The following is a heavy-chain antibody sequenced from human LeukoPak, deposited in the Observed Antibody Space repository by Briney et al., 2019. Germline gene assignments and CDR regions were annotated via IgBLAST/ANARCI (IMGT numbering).Heavy chain of an antibody. CDR3: AREWELLEGLFDY. V-gene: IGHV4-59*12. CDR1: GGSISSYY. CDR2: IYYSGST. D-gene: IGHD1-26*01. Sequence: SETLSLTCTVSGGSISSYYWSWIRQPPGKGLEWIGYIYYSGSTNYNPSLKSRVTISVDTSKNQFSLKLSSVTAADTAVYYCAREWELLEGLFDYWGQGTLVTVSS. J-gene: IGHJ4*02.